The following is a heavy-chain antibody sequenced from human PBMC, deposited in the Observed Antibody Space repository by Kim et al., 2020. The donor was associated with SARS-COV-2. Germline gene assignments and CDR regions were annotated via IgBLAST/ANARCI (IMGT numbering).Heavy chain of an antibody. D-gene: IGHD3-22*01. V-gene: IGHV1-69*13. Sequence: SVKVSCKASGGTFSSYAISWVRQAPGQGLEWMGGIIPIFGTANYAQKFQGRVTITADESTSTAYMELSSLRSEDTAVYYCARVYYYDSSGYYPWRTDKRNWFDPWGQGTWSPSPQ. J-gene: IGHJ5*02. CDR2: IIPIFGTA. CDR3: ARVYYYDSSGYYPWRTDKRNWFDP. CDR1: GGTFSSYA.